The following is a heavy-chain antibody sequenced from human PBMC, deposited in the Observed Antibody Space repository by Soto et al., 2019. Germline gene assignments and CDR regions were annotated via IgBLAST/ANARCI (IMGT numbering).Heavy chain of an antibody. D-gene: IGHD6-19*01. J-gene: IGHJ4*02. CDR3: AKFWLGSDY. CDR1: GYTFTSYG. CDR2: ISGSGGST. V-gene: IGHV3-23*01. Sequence: ASVKVSCKASGYTFTSYGISWVRQAPGKGLEWVSAISGSGGSTYYADSVKGRFTISRDNSKNTLYLQMNSLRAEDTAVYYCAKFWLGSDYWGQGTLVTVSS.